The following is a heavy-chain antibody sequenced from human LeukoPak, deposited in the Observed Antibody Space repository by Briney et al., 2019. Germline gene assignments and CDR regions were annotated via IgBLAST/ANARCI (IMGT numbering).Heavy chain of an antibody. CDR3: ARVEFSNCSSTSCYRPGWFDP. CDR2: IYTSGST. Sequence: SETLSLTCTVSGGSISSYYWSWIRQPAGKGLEWIGRIYTSGSTNYNPSLKSRVTISVDTSKNQFSLKLSSVTAADTAVYYCARVEFSNCSSTSCYRPGWFDPWGQGTLVTVSS. CDR1: GGSISSYY. D-gene: IGHD2-2*01. V-gene: IGHV4-4*07. J-gene: IGHJ5*02.